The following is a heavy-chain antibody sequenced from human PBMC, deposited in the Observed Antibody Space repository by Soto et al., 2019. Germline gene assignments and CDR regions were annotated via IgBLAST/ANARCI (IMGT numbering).Heavy chain of an antibody. D-gene: IGHD3-16*01. J-gene: IGHJ5*02. CDR1: GGSIRRRGYY. CDR2: FYYSGIT. Sequence: QVQLQESGPGLVKTSQTLSLTCTVSGGSIRRRGYYWSWIRHRPGEGLQWIGFFYYSGITDYNPSRRSRTVISADTSTNQVFLQLSSVTAADTAVYYCASSGAREGDWLDPWGQGTQVTVSS. CDR3: ASSGAREGDWLDP. V-gene: IGHV4-31*03.